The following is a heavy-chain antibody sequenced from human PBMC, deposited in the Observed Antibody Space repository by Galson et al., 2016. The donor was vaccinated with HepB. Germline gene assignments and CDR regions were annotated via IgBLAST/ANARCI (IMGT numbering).Heavy chain of an antibody. J-gene: IGHJ6*02. CDR3: ARDPRKIRYQLLEICYYNHATDV. Sequence: SVKVSCKASGYTFTTYGISWVRQAPGQGLEWMGWISAYNGNTNYAQKLQGRVTMTTDTSTSTAYMELRSLRSDDTAVYYCARDPRKIRYQLLEICYYNHATDVWGQGTTVTVSS. D-gene: IGHD2-2*01. CDR1: GYTFTTYG. CDR2: ISAYNGNT. V-gene: IGHV1-18*01.